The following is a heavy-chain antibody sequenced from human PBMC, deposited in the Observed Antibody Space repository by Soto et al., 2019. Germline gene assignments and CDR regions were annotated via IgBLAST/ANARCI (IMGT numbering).Heavy chain of an antibody. CDR3: VSDYMRCSFDT. J-gene: IGHJ4*02. Sequence: EVQLVESGGGLAQPGGSLRLSCATSGFTFSDHHMDWVRQARGKGLECVARSLNKALGYTAAYAASVEGRFTISRDVFRNSLSLQRNSLPAEDTAVYYCVSDYMRCSFDTWGQAILVTVTS. CDR2: SLNKALGYTA. CDR1: GFTFSDHH. V-gene: IGHV3-72*01.